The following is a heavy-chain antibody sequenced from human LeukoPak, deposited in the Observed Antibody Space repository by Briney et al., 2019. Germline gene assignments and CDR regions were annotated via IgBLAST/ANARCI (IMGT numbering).Heavy chain of an antibody. Sequence: ASVKVSCKASGYTFTGYQIHWVRQAPGQGLEWMGWINPNTGATNYAQQFQGRVSMTSDTSIATAYMELSRLTSDDTAVYYCARHYYGSGIYSTDSWGQGTLVTVSS. V-gene: IGHV1-2*02. CDR2: INPNTGAT. J-gene: IGHJ5*02. CDR3: ARHYYGSGIYSTDS. CDR1: GYTFTGYQ. D-gene: IGHD3-10*01.